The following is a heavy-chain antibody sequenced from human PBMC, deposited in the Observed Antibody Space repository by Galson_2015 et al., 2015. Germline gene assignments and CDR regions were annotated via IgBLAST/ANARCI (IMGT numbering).Heavy chain of an antibody. J-gene: IGHJ4*02. V-gene: IGHV3-73*01. D-gene: IGHD4-23*01. CDR1: GFTFSDSA. CDR3: TRLAGDHGGNVHDY. Sequence: SLRLSCAASGFTFSDSAMHWVRQASGKGLEWVGRIRSKTSNYATAYAASMKGRFTISRDDSKNTAYLQMNSLKTEDTAVYYCTRLAGDHGGNVHDYWGQGTLVTVSS. CDR2: IRSKTSNYAT.